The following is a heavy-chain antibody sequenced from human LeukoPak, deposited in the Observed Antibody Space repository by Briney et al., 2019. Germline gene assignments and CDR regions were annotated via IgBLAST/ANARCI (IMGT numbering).Heavy chain of an antibody. D-gene: IGHD1-26*01. J-gene: IGHJ4*02. V-gene: IGHV3-74*01. CDR1: GFTFSSYS. Sequence: GPLRLSCAASGFTFSSYSMNWVRQAPGKGLEWVSRINDDETSTTYAESVKGRFTISRDNAKNTLFLQMNSLRAEDTAVYYCATTGSGSYYDYWGQGTLVTVSS. CDR3: ATTGSGSYYDY. CDR2: INDDETST.